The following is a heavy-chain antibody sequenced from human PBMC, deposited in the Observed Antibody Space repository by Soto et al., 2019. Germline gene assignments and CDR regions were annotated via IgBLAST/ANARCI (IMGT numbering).Heavy chain of an antibody. Sequence: GGSLRLSCAASGFTFSSYAMSWVRQAPGKGLEWVAVIWGDGSNKYYSDSVKGRFTISRDNSKNTLYLQMNSLRAEDTAVYYCARDQPGYSYGYGLGYWGQGTLVTVSS. CDR1: GFTFSSYA. V-gene: IGHV3-33*08. J-gene: IGHJ4*02. D-gene: IGHD5-18*01. CDR3: ARDQPGYSYGYGLGY. CDR2: IWGDGSNK.